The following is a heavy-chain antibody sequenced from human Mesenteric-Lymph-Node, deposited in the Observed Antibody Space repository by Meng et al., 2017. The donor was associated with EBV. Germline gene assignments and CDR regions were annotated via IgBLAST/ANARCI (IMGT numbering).Heavy chain of an antibody. CDR1: GDSISSSNW. J-gene: IGHJ5*02. D-gene: IGHD3-22*01. V-gene: IGHV4-4*02. CDR3: ARESYYDSRGPWFDP. CDR2: IYQSGST. Sequence: LQESGPGLGSPSGTLSLTVAVSGDSISSSNWWSWVRQPPGKGLEWIGEIYQSGSTNYNPSLKSRVTISVDKSKNHFSLKLSSVTAADTAVYYCARESYYDSRGPWFDPWGQGTLVTVSS.